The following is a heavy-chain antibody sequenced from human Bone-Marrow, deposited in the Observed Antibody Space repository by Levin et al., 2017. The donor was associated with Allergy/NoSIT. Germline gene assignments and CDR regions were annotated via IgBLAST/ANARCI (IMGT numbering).Heavy chain of an antibody. V-gene: IGHV3-23*01. CDR2: FSGSGGGT. D-gene: IGHD3-10*01. CDR1: GFTFSTYA. CDR3: AKGGSGGTTWYLGTA. J-gene: IGHJ5*02. Sequence: PGESLKISCVGSGFTFSTYAMTWVRQAPGKGLEWVSAFSGSGGGTYYADSVKGRFIISRDDSKNTLYLQMNSLRVEDTAIYYCAKGGSGGTTWYLGTAWGQGTLVTVSS.